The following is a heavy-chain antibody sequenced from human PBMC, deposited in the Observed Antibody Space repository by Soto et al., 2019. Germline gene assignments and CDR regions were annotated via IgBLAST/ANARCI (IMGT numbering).Heavy chain of an antibody. CDR2: VRSDGDTT. V-gene: IGHV3-23*01. D-gene: IGHD1-26*01. Sequence: EVQVLESGGGLVQPGGSLRLSCAASGFTFSRYGMNWVRQAPGKGLEWVSGVRSDGDTTYNADSVEGRFTVSRDNFRNTVDLQMNNLRVEDTAVYYCAKGKGVGATPDGANCWGQGTLVTVSP. CDR1: GFTFSRYG. CDR3: AKGKGVGATPDGANC. J-gene: IGHJ4*02.